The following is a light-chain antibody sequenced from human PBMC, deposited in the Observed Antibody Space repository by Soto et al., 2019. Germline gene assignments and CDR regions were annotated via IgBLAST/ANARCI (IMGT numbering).Light chain of an antibody. CDR1: SSDVGGYNY. CDR3: SSYTSSSPPYV. Sequence: QSVLTQPASVSGSPGQSITISCTGTSSDVGGYNYVSWYQQHPGKAPKLMIYEVSNRPSGVSNRFSGSKSGNTASLTISGLQAEDEADYYCSSYTSSSPPYVFGTATK. V-gene: IGLV2-14*01. J-gene: IGLJ1*01. CDR2: EVS.